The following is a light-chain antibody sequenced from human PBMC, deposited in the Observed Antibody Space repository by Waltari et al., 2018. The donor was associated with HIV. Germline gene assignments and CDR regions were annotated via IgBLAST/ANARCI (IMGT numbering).Light chain of an antibody. J-gene: IGKJ4*01. CDR2: WAS. Sequence: DIVMPQSPDSLAVSLGARATIDCKSTPSLLSTSNNKNYLAWYQQKPGQPPKLLIYWASTRESGVPDRFSGSGSGTHFTLTVTSLQAEDVAVYYCQQYYGAPLTFGGGTKVEI. V-gene: IGKV4-1*01. CDR1: PSLLSTSNNKNY. CDR3: QQYYGAPLT.